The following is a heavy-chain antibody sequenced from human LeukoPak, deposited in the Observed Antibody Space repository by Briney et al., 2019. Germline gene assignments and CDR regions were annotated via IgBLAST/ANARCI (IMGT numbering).Heavy chain of an antibody. J-gene: IGHJ4*02. CDR2: IYYSGNT. D-gene: IGHD3-10*01. CDR3: ARTTATSQYGSGYFDN. CDR1: DASISSSNYY. Sequence: SEPRSFTCTVPDASISSSNYYWEWIRQPPGKGLEWIGTIYYSGNTYYNPSFKSRVTISVDTSKNQFSLKLSSVTAADTAVYYCARTTATSQYGSGYFDNWGQGTLVTVSS. V-gene: IGHV4-39*01.